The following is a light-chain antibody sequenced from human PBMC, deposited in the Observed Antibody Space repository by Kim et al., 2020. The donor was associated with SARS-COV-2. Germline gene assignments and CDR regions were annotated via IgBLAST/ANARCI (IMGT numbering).Light chain of an antibody. CDR1: KLGDKY. V-gene: IGLV3-1*01. CDR3: QAWDSSTWV. CDR2: QDS. Sequence: VSPGQTASITCSGDKLGDKYACWYQQKPGQSPVLVIYQDSKRPSGIPERFSGSNSGNTATLTISGTQAMDEADYYCQAWDSSTWVSGGGTQLTVL. J-gene: IGLJ3*02.